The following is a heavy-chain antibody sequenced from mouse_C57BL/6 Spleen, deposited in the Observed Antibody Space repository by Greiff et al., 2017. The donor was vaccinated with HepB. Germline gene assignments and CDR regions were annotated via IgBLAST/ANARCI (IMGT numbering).Heavy chain of an antibody. Sequence: QLKQSGPGLVKPSQSLSLTCSVTGYSITSGYYWNWIRQFPGNKLEWMGYISYDGSNNYNPSLKNRISITRDTSKNQFFLKLNSVTTEDTATYYCARNYDFDWYFDVWGTGTTVTVSS. CDR1: GYSITSGYY. CDR2: ISYDGSN. V-gene: IGHV3-6*01. D-gene: IGHD2-4*01. J-gene: IGHJ1*03. CDR3: ARNYDFDWYFDV.